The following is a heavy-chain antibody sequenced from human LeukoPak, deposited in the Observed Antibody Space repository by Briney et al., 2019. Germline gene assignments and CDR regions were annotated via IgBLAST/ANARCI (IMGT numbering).Heavy chain of an antibody. Sequence: SETLSLTCSVSGGSISNYYWSWIRQPPGKGLEWIGYIYNSGSTNYSPSLKSRVTISVDTSKNQLSLKLNSVTAADTAVYYCARHGGGYSFDYWGQGTLVTVSS. D-gene: IGHD5-24*01. V-gene: IGHV4-59*08. CDR2: IYNSGST. CDR3: ARHGGGYSFDY. CDR1: GGSISNYY. J-gene: IGHJ4*02.